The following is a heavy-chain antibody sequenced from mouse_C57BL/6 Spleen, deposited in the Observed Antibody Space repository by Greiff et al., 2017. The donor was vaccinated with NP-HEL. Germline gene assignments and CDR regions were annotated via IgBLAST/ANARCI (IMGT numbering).Heavy chain of an antibody. CDR3: ARRYYGNYAYFDY. CDR1: GFTFSDYG. J-gene: IGHJ2*01. CDR2: ISSGSSTI. Sequence: DVKLVESGGGLVKPGGSLKLSCAASGFTFSDYGMHWVRQAPEKGLEWVAYISSGSSTIYYADTVKGRFTISRDNAKNTLFLQMTSLRSEDTAMYYCARRYYGNYAYFDYWGQGTTLTVSS. D-gene: IGHD2-1*01. V-gene: IGHV5-17*01.